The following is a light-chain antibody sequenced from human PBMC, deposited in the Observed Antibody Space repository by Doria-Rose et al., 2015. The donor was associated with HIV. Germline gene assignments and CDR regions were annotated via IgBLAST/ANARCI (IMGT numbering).Light chain of an antibody. Sequence: DIVMTQTPGTLYLSPGERATLSCRASQSFSGTYLAWYQQKPGQAPSLLIYDGSTRATGITDRFSASGSGTDFTLTINRLEPEDFALYYCHQYGTSWTFGQGTKVEI. J-gene: IGKJ1*01. CDR2: DGS. CDR3: HQYGTSWT. CDR1: QSFSGTY. V-gene: IGKV3-20*01.